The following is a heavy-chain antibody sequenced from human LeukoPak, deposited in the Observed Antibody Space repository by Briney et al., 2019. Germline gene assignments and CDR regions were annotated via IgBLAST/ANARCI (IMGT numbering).Heavy chain of an antibody. Sequence: SQTLSLTCTVSGGSISTNDYFWSWIRQSPEKGLEWIGYIHYSGITKSNPSLESRLTLSVDTSKNQLSLRLTSVTAADTAVYYCARAPLTTATSDYFDLWGLGTLVTVSS. J-gene: IGHJ4*02. CDR3: ARAPLTTATSDYFDL. CDR2: IHYSGIT. V-gene: IGHV4-30-4*01. CDR1: GGSISTNDYF. D-gene: IGHD4-17*01.